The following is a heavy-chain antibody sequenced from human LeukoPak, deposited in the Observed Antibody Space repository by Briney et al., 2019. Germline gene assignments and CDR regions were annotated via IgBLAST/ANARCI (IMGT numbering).Heavy chain of an antibody. D-gene: IGHD3-3*01. CDR2: FDPEDGET. CDR1: GYTLTELS. CDR3: ATVPRIFGVVTTFDY. V-gene: IGHV1-24*01. J-gene: IGHJ4*02. Sequence: ASVKVSCKVSGYTLTELSMHWVRQAPGKGLEWMGGFDPEDGETIYAQKFQGRVTMTEDTSTDTAYMELSSLRSEDTAVYYCATVPRIFGVVTTFDYWGQGTLVTVSS.